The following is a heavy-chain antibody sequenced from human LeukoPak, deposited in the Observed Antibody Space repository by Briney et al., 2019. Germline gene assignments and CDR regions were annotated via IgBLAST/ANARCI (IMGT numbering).Heavy chain of an antibody. D-gene: IGHD3-22*01. J-gene: IGHJ4*02. V-gene: IGHV4-31*03. CDR3: ARDRLWLYDSSGYPHYYFDY. CDR2: MYYSGST. Sequence: SQTLSLTCTVSGGSISSGAYYWSWIRQDPGKGLEWIGYMYYSGSTYYNPSLKSRVTISVDTSKNQFSLKLSSVTAADTAVYYCARDRLWLYDSSGYPHYYFDYWGQGTLVTVSS. CDR1: GGSISSGAYY.